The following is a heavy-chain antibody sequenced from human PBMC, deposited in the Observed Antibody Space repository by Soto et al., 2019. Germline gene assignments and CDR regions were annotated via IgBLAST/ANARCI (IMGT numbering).Heavy chain of an antibody. J-gene: IGHJ5*02. Sequence: QVQLQQWGAGLLKPSETLSLTCAVYGGSFSGYYWSWIRQPPGKGLEWIGEINHSGSTNYNPSLKSRVTISVDTSKNQFSLKLSSVTAADTAVYYCARGGDVWGSYRYRTRFDPWGQGTLVTVSS. CDR2: INHSGST. CDR1: GGSFSGYY. D-gene: IGHD3-16*02. CDR3: ARGGDVWGSYRYRTRFDP. V-gene: IGHV4-34*01.